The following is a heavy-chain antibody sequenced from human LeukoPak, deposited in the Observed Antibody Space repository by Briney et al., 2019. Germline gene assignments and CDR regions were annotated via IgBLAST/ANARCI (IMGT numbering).Heavy chain of an antibody. J-gene: IGHJ4*02. V-gene: IGHV3-23*01. CDR1: GFTFSSYA. Sequence: GGSLRLSCAASGFTFSSYAMSWVRQAPGKGLEWVSAISGSGGSTYYADSVKGRFTISRDNSKNTLYLQMNSLRAEDTAVYYCAEDLGGSYPEYYFDYWGQGTLVTVSS. D-gene: IGHD1-26*01. CDR2: ISGSGGST. CDR3: AEDLGGSYPEYYFDY.